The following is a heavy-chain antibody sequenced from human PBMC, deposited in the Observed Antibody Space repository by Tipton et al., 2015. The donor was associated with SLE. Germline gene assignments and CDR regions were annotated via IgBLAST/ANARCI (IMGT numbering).Heavy chain of an antibody. CDR1: GDSVSTNSAA. Sequence: GLVKPSQTLSLTCAISGDSVSTNSAAWTWIRQSPSRGLEWQGRTYYRSKWYSDYAVSVKSRITINPATSKNQFSLQLNSVTPEDTAVYYCARVWGTGSRGVDYWCQGTLVTVSS. CDR2: TYYRSKWYS. D-gene: IGHD2-2*01. J-gene: IGHJ4*02. CDR3: ARVWGTGSRGVDY. V-gene: IGHV6-1*01.